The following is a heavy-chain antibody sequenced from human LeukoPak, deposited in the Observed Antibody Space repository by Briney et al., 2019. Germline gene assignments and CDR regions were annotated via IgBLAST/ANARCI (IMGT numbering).Heavy chain of an antibody. CDR3: ARGSSGRYFFDY. Sequence: SETLSLTCSVSGGSISSGSYYWSWIRQPAGKGLEWIGRIYTSGSTNYNPSLKSRVTISVDTSKNQFSLKLSSVTAADTAVYYCARGSSGRYFFDYWGQGTLVTVSS. CDR2: IYTSGST. D-gene: IGHD6-19*01. CDR1: GGSISSGSYY. J-gene: IGHJ4*02. V-gene: IGHV4-61*02.